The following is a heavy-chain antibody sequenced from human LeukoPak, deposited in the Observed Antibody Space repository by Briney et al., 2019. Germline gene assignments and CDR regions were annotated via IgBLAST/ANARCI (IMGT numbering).Heavy chain of an antibody. V-gene: IGHV4-59*08. Sequence: SETLSLTCTVSGGSISSYYWSWIRQPPVKGLEWIGYIYYSGSTNYNPSLKSRVTISVDTSKNQFSLKLSSVTAADTAVYYCARLKLYYFDYWGQGTLVTVSS. J-gene: IGHJ4*02. CDR3: ARLKLYYFDY. CDR2: IYYSGST. CDR1: GGSISSYY. D-gene: IGHD6-6*01.